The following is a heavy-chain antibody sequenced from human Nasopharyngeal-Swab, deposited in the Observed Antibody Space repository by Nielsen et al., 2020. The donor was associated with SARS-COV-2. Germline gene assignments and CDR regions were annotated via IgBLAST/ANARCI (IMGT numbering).Heavy chain of an antibody. J-gene: IGHJ3*02. D-gene: IGHD3-22*01. Sequence: ASVKVSCKASGYTFTSYAMNWVRQAPGQGLEWMGWINTNTGNPTYAQGFTGRFVFSLDTSVSTAYLQISSLKAEDTAVYYCARDRFSYYHDSSGYFDAFDIWGQGTMVTVSS. CDR1: GYTFTSYA. CDR3: ARDRFSYYHDSSGYFDAFDI. V-gene: IGHV7-4-1*02. CDR2: INTNTGNP.